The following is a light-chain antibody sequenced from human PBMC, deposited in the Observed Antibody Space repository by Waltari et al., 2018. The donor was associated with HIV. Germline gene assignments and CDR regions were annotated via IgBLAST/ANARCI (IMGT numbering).Light chain of an antibody. CDR1: SSDVGGYNY. Sequence: QSALTQPPSASGSPGQSVTIPCTGTSSDVGGYNYVSWYQQHPGKAPKLLIYEVTKRPSGVPDRFSGSKSGNTASLTVSGLQTEDEAYYYCSSYAGTRNLVFGGGTKVTVL. CDR2: EVT. V-gene: IGLV2-8*01. J-gene: IGLJ3*02. CDR3: SSYAGTRNLV.